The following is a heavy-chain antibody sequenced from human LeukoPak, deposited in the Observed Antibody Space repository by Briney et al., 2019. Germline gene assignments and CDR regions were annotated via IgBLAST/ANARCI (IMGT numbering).Heavy chain of an antibody. D-gene: IGHD2-15*01. J-gene: IGHJ5*02. CDR2: IIPIPGIA. CDR1: GGTFSSYT. Sequence: ASVKVSCKASGGTFSSYTISWVRQAPGQGLEWMGRIIPIPGIANYAQKFQGRVTITADKSTSTAYMELSSLRSEDTAVYYCARDECSGGSCYSGLWFDPWGQGTLVTVSS. V-gene: IGHV1-69*04. CDR3: ARDECSGGSCYSGLWFDP.